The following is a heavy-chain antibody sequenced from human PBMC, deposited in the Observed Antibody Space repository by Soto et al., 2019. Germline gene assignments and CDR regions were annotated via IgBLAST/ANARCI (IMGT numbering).Heavy chain of an antibody. D-gene: IGHD4-17*01. CDR3: ARTTAVPNTLRSRYFFDY. CDR2: VYYSGTT. Sequence: SETLSLTCSVSGGSVSDKTYYWSWIRQPPGKRLEWIGYVYYSGTTNYSPSLKSRVTISVDLSKNRFSLRLSSVTTADTALYYCARTTAVPNTLRSRYFFDYWGQGTLVTVSS. J-gene: IGHJ4*02. V-gene: IGHV4-61*01. CDR1: GGSVSDKTYY.